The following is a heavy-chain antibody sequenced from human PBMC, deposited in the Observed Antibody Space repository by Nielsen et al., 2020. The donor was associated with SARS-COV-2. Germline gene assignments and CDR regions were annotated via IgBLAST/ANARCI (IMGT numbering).Heavy chain of an antibody. CDR2: IYYSGST. D-gene: IGHD3-22*01. CDR3: ARDRRYYDSSGYWGVFDY. Sequence: SETLSLTCTVSGGSISSYYWSWIRQHPGKGLEWIGYIYYSGSTYYNPSLESRVTISVDTSKNQFSLKLSSVTAADTAVYYCARDRRYYDSSGYWGVFDYWGQGTLVTVSS. CDR1: GGSISSYY. V-gene: IGHV4-59*06. J-gene: IGHJ4*02.